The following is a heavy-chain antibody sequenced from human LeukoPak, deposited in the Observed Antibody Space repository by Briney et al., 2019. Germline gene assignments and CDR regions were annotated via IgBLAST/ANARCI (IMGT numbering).Heavy chain of an antibody. CDR3: ARLEETAMVHFDY. V-gene: IGHV4-38-2*02. Sequence: SETLSVTCIVPGYSLSSGYYWGWIRQPPGKGLGGFGCIYHSGSTYYNPSLRSRVTIPVDTSKNQFSLKLSSVTAADTAVYYCARLEETAMVHFDYWGQGTLVTVSS. CDR2: IYHSGST. D-gene: IGHD5-18*01. J-gene: IGHJ4*02. CDR1: GYSLSSGYY.